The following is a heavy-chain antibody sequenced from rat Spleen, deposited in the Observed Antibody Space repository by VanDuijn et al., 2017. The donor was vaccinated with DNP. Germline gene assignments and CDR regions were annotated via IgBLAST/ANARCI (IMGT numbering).Heavy chain of an antibody. Sequence: VQLVESGGGLVQPGGSLKLSCAASGFTFSDYYMAWVRQALTKGLEWVAYIRYEGDNTYRGDSVKGRFTISRDNAKSTLYLQMNSLRSEDTATYYCARERGAMDAWGQGTSVTVSS. J-gene: IGHJ4*01. V-gene: IGHV5-22*01. CDR2: IRYEGDNT. CDR1: GFTFSDYY. CDR3: ARERGAMDA.